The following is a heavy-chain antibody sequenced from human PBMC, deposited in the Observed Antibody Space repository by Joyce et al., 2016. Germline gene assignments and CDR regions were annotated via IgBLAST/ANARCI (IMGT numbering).Heavy chain of an antibody. J-gene: IGHJ4*02. D-gene: IGHD3/OR15-3a*01. V-gene: IGHV3-33*01. CDR2: IWHDGGNK. CDR1: GFTFSGYG. CDR3: ARDNDFY. Sequence: QVQLVESGGGVVQPGRSLRLSCAASGFTFSGYGMHWVRQAPGKGLEGVAVIWHDGGNKYYSDSVKGRFTISRDNSKNTLYLQMNNLRVEDTAVYYCARDNDFYWGQGTLVTVSS.